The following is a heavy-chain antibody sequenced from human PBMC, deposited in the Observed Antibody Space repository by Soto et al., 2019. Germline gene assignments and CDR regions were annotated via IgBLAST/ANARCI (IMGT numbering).Heavy chain of an antibody. CDR3: AKDRGPLGKYGMDV. CDR1: GFTFSTYG. J-gene: IGHJ6*02. CDR2: ISHEGSRK. Sequence: QVKLVESGGGVVQPGRSLRLSCSASGFTFSTYGMHWVRQAPGKGLDWVAVISHEGSRKYYGDSVKGRFTISRDNSKKTLYLQMNSLRPEDTAVYYCAKDRGPLGKYGMDVWGQGATVNVSS. D-gene: IGHD3-10*01. V-gene: IGHV3-30*18.